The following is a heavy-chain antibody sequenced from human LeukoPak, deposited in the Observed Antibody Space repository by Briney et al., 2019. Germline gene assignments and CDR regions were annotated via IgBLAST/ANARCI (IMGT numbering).Heavy chain of an antibody. CDR2: IIPIFGTE. J-gene: IGHJ5*02. CDR3: ARARSPSSGYLLRDHNWFDP. CDR1: GYTFTGYY. Sequence: ASVKVSCKASGYTFTGYYMHWVRQAPGQGLEWMGGIIPIFGTENYAQKFQGRVTITADESTSTAYMELSSLRSEDTAVYYCARARSPSSGYLLRDHNWFDPWGQGTLVTVSS. D-gene: IGHD3-22*01. V-gene: IGHV1-69*13.